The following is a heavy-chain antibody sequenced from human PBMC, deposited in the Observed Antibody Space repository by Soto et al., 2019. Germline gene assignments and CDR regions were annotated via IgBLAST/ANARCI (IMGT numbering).Heavy chain of an antibody. J-gene: IGHJ4*02. CDR1: GYTFANYA. CDR2: INGGNGNT. CDR3: AREGYSSGYYYFDH. V-gene: IGHV1-3*01. D-gene: IGHD6-19*01. Sequence: ASVKVSCKASGYTFANYAIHWVRQAPGQRLEWMGWINGGNGNTKYSQKFQGRVTITRDTSASTAYMELSSLRSEDTAVYYCAREGYSSGYYYFDHWGQGTLVTVSS.